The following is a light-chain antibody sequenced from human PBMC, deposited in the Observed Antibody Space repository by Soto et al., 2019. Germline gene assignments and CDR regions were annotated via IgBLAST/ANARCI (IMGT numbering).Light chain of an antibody. Sequence: QSALTQPPSASGSLGQSVTIPCTGTSSDVGRYNYVSWYQQHPGKVPKLLIYEVSNRPSGVPDRFSGSKSGNTASLTVSGLQPEDEADYYCNTSAGGDGVFGVGTKVTVL. CDR2: EVS. J-gene: IGLJ3*02. V-gene: IGLV2-8*01. CDR1: SSDVGRYNY. CDR3: NTSAGGDGV.